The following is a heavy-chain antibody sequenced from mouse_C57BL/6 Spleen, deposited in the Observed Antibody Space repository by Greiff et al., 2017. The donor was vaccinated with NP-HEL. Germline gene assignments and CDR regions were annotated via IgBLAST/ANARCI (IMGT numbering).Heavy chain of an antibody. V-gene: IGHV5-4*01. CDR1: GFTFSSYA. CDR2: ISDGGSYT. J-gene: IGHJ3*01. Sequence: VQLKESGGGLVKPGGSLKLSCAASGFTFSSYAMSWVRQTPEKRLEWVATISDGGSYTYYPDNVKGRFTISRDNAKNNLYLQMSHLKSEDTAMYYCARDRGGKESAFAYWGQGTLVTVSA. CDR3: ARDRGGKESAFAY.